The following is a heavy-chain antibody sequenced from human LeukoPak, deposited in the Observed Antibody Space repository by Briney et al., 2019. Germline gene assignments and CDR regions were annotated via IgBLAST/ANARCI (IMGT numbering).Heavy chain of an antibody. CDR3: ARIGYGIPIDY. CDR2: IYYSGST. J-gene: IGHJ4*02. D-gene: IGHD5-18*01. CDR1: GGSISSYY. Sequence: SETLSLTCTVSGGSISSYYWSWIRQPPGKGLEWIGYIYYSGSTNHNPSLKSRVTISVDTSKNQFSLKLSSVTAADTAVYYCARIGYGIPIDYWGQGTLVTVSS. V-gene: IGHV4-59*01.